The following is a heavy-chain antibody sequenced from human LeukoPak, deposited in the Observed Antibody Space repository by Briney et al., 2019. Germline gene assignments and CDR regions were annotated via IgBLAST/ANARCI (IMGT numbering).Heavy chain of an antibody. Sequence: GRSLRLSCEASGFTSRRYEMNSVRQPPGKGLETVSYISSSGSTIYYADSVKDRFTISRDNAKNSLYLQMNSLRAEDTAVYYCARIRFSSSGMDVWGQGTTVTVSS. CDR3: ARIRFSSSGMDV. J-gene: IGHJ6*02. CDR1: GFTSRRYE. D-gene: IGHD6-6*01. CDR2: ISSSGSTI. V-gene: IGHV3-48*03.